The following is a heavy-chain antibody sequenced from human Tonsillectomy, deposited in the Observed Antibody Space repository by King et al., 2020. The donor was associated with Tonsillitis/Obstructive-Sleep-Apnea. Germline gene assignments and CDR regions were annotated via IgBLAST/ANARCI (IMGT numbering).Heavy chain of an antibody. D-gene: IGHD4-17*01. J-gene: IGHJ3*02. CDR3: ARDRKYGDYGGDSNDAFEI. Sequence: VQLVESGGGVVQPGRSLRLSCAASGFTFSSYGMHWVRQAPGKGLEWVACIWYDGSNKYYADSGKGRFTISRDNSKNTLYLQMNSLRAEETDVYYCARDRKYGDYGGDSNDAFEIWGQGTMVTVSS. CDR2: IWYDGSNK. CDR1: GFTFSSYG. V-gene: IGHV3-33*01.